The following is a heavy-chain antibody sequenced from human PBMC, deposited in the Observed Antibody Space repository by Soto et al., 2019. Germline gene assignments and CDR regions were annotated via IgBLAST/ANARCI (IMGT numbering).Heavy chain of an antibody. D-gene: IGHD1-1*01. CDR3: AREIVTTGEYYFDS. CDR2: INRDGSST. CDR1: GFTVSSNH. Sequence: VGSLRLSCAASGFTVSSNHISWVRQAPGKGLVWVSRINRDGSSTSYADSVKGRVTISRDTAKNTLYLQMNSLRAEDSAVYYCAREIVTTGEYYFDSWGQGTLVTVSS. J-gene: IGHJ4*02. V-gene: IGHV3-74*01.